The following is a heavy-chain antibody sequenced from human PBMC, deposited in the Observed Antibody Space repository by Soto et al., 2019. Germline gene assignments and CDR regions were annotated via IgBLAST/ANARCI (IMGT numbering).Heavy chain of an antibody. Sequence: QVQLVESGGGVVQPGRSLRLSCAASGFTFSSYGMHWVRQAPGKGLEWVAVIWYDGSNKYYADSVKGRFTISRDNSKNTLCLQMNSLRAEDTAVYYCASGPHDSSGYLGNFDYWGQGTLVTVSS. V-gene: IGHV3-33*01. CDR1: GFTFSSYG. D-gene: IGHD3-22*01. CDR2: IWYDGSNK. J-gene: IGHJ4*02. CDR3: ASGPHDSSGYLGNFDY.